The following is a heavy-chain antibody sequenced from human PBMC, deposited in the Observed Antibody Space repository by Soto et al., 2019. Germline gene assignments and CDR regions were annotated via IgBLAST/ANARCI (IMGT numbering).Heavy chain of an antibody. CDR2: ISYSGST. CDR1: GASASSGGFS. CDR3: ARVTFLIVGSVFSTPFDF. Sequence: PPETLSPTCTVTGASASSGGFSWSWIRQPPGKGLEWIGSISYSGSTTYYPSPRSRVTISVDTSKNQFSLRLNSVTAADTAIYFCARVTFLIVGSVFSTPFDFWGQGTLVTVSS. V-gene: IGHV4-61*08. J-gene: IGHJ4*02. D-gene: IGHD1-26*01.